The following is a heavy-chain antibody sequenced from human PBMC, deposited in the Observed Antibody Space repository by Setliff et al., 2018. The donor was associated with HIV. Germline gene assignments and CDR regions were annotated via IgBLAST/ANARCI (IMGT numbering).Heavy chain of an antibody. Sequence: RASVKVSCKASGGTFSSYAISWVRQAPGQGLEWMGGIIPIFGTANYAQKFQGRVTITTDESTSTAYMELSSLRSEDTAVYYCARVLVARNYYYYGMDVWGQGTTVTVSS. CDR2: IIPIFGTA. CDR3: ARVLVARNYYYYGMDV. CDR1: GGTFSSYA. V-gene: IGHV1-69*05. J-gene: IGHJ6*02. D-gene: IGHD5-12*01.